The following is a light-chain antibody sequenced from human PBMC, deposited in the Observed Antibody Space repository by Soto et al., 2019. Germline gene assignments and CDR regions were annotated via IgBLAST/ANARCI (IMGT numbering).Light chain of an antibody. J-gene: IGKJ2*01. Sequence: DIPMTQSPSTLSASVGDRVTITCRASQSISSWLAWYQQKPGKAPKLLIYDASSLESGVPSRFSGSGSGTEFTRTISSLQPDDFATYYCQQYNSYSYTFGQGTKLEIK. CDR1: QSISSW. CDR2: DAS. CDR3: QQYNSYSYT. V-gene: IGKV1-5*01.